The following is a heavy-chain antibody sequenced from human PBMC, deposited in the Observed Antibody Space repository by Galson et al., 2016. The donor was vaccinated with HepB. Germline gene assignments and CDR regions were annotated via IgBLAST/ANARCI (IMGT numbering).Heavy chain of an antibody. V-gene: IGHV4-31*03. CDR2: IYYSGST. Sequence: TLSLTCSVSGASISSGSYYWSWIRQHPGKGLEWIGHIYYSGSTSYNPSLKSRLSISVDTSKNQFSLNLSSVTVADTAVYYCARRISGYYNSWGQGTLVTVSS. J-gene: IGHJ4*02. CDR3: ARRISGYYNS. CDR1: GASISSGSYY. D-gene: IGHD3-22*01.